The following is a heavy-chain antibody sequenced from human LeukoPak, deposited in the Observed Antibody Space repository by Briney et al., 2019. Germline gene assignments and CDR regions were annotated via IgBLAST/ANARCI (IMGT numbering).Heavy chain of an antibody. CDR1: GGSISSYY. CDR3: ARGRYGDYYYYYMDV. V-gene: IGHV4-59*01. CDR2: IYYSGST. D-gene: IGHD4-17*01. Sequence: SETLSLTCTVSGGSISSYYWSWIRQPPGKGLEWIGYIYYSGSTNYNPSLKSRVTISVDTSKNQFSLKLSSVTAADTAVYYCARGRYGDYYYYYMDVWGKGTTVTVSS. J-gene: IGHJ6*03.